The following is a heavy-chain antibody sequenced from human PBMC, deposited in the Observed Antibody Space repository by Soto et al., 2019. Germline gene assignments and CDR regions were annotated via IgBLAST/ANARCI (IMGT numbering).Heavy chain of an antibody. J-gene: IGHJ4*02. CDR1: GFTFSSYG. CDR3: AKFAAAGTPWEDY. V-gene: IGHV3-30*18. Sequence: QVQLVESGGGVVQPGRSLRLSCAASGFTFSSYGMHWVRQAPGKGLEWVAVISYDGSNKYYADSVKGRFTISRDNSKNTLYLQMNSLRAEDTAVYYCAKFAAAGTPWEDYWGRGTLFTVSS. CDR2: ISYDGSNK. D-gene: IGHD6-13*01.